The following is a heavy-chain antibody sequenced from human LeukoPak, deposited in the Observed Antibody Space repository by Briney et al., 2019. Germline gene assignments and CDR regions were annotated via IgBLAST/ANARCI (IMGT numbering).Heavy chain of an antibody. CDR3: ARVTGVTAIRYYFDY. Sequence: ASVKVSCKASGYTFTGYYMHWVRQAPGQGLEWMGRINPNSGGTNYAQKFQGRVTMTRDTSTSTAYMELRSLRSDDTAVYYCARVTGVTAIRYYFDYWGQGTLVTVSS. D-gene: IGHD2-21*02. J-gene: IGHJ4*02. CDR2: INPNSGGT. CDR1: GYTFTGYY. V-gene: IGHV1-2*06.